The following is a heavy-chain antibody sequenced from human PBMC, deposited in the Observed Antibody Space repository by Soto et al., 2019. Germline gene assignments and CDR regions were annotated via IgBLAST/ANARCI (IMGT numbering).Heavy chain of an antibody. D-gene: IGHD3-22*01. J-gene: IGHJ4*02. V-gene: IGHV3-74*01. CDR2: IHSDGITT. CDR1: GITFSNYW. Sequence: PGGSLRLSCAASGITFSNYWMEWVRQAPGKGLVWVSRIHSDGITTYYGDSVKGRFTISRGNAKSTVYLQMNSLGAEDTATYHCTLHKFDSSGYVSDYWGQGTLVTVSS. CDR3: TLHKFDSSGYVSDY.